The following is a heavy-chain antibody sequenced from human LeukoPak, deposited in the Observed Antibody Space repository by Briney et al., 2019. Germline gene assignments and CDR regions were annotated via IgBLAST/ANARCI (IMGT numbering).Heavy chain of an antibody. J-gene: IGHJ4*02. Sequence: SVKVSCKASGGTFSSYAISWVRQAPGQGLEWMGGIIPIFGTANYAQKFQGRVTITADKSTSTACMELSSLRSEDTAVYYCASSVVIANFDYWGQGTLVTVSS. CDR2: IIPIFGTA. CDR1: GGTFSSYA. V-gene: IGHV1-69*06. D-gene: IGHD3-22*01. CDR3: ASSVVIANFDY.